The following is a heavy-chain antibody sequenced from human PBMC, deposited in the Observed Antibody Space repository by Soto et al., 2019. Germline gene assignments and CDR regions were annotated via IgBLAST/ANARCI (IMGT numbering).Heavy chain of an antibody. D-gene: IGHD6-19*01. CDR3: ARERAVAGTTHASFDY. V-gene: IGHV3-13*01. CDR2: IGTAGDT. CDR1: GFTFSSYD. Sequence: GGSLRLSCAASGFTFSSYDMHWVRQATGKGLEWVSAIGTAGDTYYPGSVKGRFTISRENAKNSLYLQMNSLRAEDTAVYYCARERAVAGTTHASFDYWGQGTLVTVSS. J-gene: IGHJ4*02.